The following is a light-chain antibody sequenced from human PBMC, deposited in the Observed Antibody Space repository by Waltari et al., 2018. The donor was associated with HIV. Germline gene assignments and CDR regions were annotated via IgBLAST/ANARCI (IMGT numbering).Light chain of an antibody. V-gene: IGLV3-25*03. CDR1: ALPKQY. Sequence: SYELTQPPSVSASPGQTARITCSGDALPKQYVYWYQQRPGQAPVLVIYKDNEMPSGIPERFSGSSSGTTVTLTIRGVQAEDEADYYCQSVESSGSRVFGGGTKLTVL. CDR3: QSVESSGSRV. J-gene: IGLJ3*02. CDR2: KDN.